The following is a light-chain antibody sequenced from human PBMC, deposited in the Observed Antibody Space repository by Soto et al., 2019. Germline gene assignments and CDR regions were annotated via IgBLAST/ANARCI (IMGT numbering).Light chain of an antibody. V-gene: IGKV1-5*03. Sequence: DIEMTQYPSTLSASVGDRVTITCRASQSISSWLAWYQQKPGKAPKLLIYKASSLESGVPSRFSGSGSGTEFTLTISSLQPDDFAAYYCQQYNNYPRTFGQGTKVEIK. J-gene: IGKJ1*01. CDR2: KAS. CDR3: QQYNNYPRT. CDR1: QSISSW.